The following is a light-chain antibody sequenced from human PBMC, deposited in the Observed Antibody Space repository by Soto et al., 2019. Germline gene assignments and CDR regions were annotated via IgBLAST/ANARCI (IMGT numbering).Light chain of an antibody. V-gene: IGKV3-11*01. CDR1: QSVRTY. CDR3: HQRSNWPRT. CDR2: NAS. J-gene: IGKJ4*01. Sequence: IVLTQSPDTLSLFQGERATLSCRASQSVRTYLAWYQQKPGQAPRLLISNASNRATGIPARFSGSGSGTDFTLTISSLEAEDFAIYYCHQRSNWPRTFGGGTKVEIK.